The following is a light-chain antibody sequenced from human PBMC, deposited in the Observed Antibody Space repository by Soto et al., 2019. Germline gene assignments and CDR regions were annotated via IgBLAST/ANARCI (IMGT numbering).Light chain of an antibody. CDR2: GAS. CDR1: QTIDSDY. J-gene: IGKJ4*01. V-gene: IGKV3-20*01. CDR3: QQFATSPLT. Sequence: IVVTQSPGTLSVSPGERVSLSCWTSQTIDSDYLAWYQQRPGQAPRLLIYGASRRAPGIPDRFSGSGSGTDFTLTISRLEPEDFAVYYCQQFATSPLTFGGGTKVDIK.